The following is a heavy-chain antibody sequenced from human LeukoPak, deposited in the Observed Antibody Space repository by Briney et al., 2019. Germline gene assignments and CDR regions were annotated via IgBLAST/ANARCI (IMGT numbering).Heavy chain of an antibody. CDR3: AREESGSYYNFYYFYMDV. V-gene: IGHV4-4*07. D-gene: IGHD3-10*01. CDR2: IYPSGNT. J-gene: IGHJ6*03. CDR1: GGSFSNHF. Sequence: SGTLSLTCSVSGGSFSNHFWSWVRQPAEKGLEWIGRIYPSGNTNYNPSLKSRVTLSVDTSKTQFYLSLSSVTAADTAVYYCAREESGSYYNFYYFYMDVWGKGTTVTISS.